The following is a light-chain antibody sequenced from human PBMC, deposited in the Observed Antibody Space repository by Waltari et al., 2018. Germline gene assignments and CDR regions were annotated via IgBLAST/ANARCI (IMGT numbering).Light chain of an antibody. V-gene: IGLV2-11*01. J-gene: IGLJ1*01. CDR2: DVN. CDR1: SSDVGAYNY. CDR3: CSYAGSYTFV. Sequence: QSALTQPRSVSGSPGQSVPISCTVTSSDVGAYNYVSWYQQHPGKAPKLIIFDVNKRPSGVPDRFSGSKSGYTASLTISGLQAEDEADYYCCSYAGSYTFVFGTGTKVTVL.